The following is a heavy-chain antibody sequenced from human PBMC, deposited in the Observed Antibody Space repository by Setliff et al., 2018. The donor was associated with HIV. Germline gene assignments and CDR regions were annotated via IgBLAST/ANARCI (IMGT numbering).Heavy chain of an antibody. CDR2: IYHTGKI. CDR3: AKEGNSVDNWLDP. V-gene: IGHV4-31*03. Sequence: SETLSLTCTVSGDPIFIGGYYWSWIRQHPGGGLEWIGYIYHTGKIYYNPSLQSRIIMSLDMSQNQFSLKLSSVTAADTAVYYCAKEGNSVDNWLDPWGPGTLVTVSS. CDR1: GDPIFIGGYY. D-gene: IGHD1-26*01. J-gene: IGHJ5*02.